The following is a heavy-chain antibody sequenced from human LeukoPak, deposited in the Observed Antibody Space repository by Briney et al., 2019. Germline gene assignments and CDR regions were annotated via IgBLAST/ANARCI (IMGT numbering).Heavy chain of an antibody. J-gene: IGHJ6*03. CDR1: GGSISSSSYY. CDR3: ARLKLGVYYYYYMDV. CDR2: INHSGST. V-gene: IGHV4-39*07. Sequence: PSETLSLTCTVSGGSISSSSYYWGWIRQPPGKGLEWIGEINHSGSTNYNPSLKSRVTISVDTSKNQFSLKLSSVTAADTAVYYCARLKLGVYYYYYMDVWGKGTTVTVSS. D-gene: IGHD7-27*01.